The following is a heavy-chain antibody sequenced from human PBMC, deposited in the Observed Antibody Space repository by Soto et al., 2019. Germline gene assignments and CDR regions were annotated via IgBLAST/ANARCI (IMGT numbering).Heavy chain of an antibody. CDR2: INTNNGGT. Sequence: ASVKVSCKASGYTFTGYLMHWVRQAPGQGLEWMGWINTNNGGTNSAQKFQGRVTMTMDTSINTAYMELNSLRAEDTAVYYCARDPDHYDSSGYYSIDYWGQGTLVTVSS. V-gene: IGHV1-2*02. J-gene: IGHJ4*02. D-gene: IGHD3-22*01. CDR3: ARDPDHYDSSGYYSIDY. CDR1: GYTFTGYL.